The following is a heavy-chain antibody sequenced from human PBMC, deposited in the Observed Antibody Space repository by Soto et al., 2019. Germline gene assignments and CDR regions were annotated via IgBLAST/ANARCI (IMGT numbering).Heavy chain of an antibody. CDR3: ARNMDYYYGPGSGNGHGF. V-gene: IGHV1-2*02. CDR1: GYTFTAYY. J-gene: IGHJ6*02. Sequence: QVQLVQSGAEVKEPGDSVRVSCEASGYTFTAYYIHWVRQAPGQGLEWMGWINPKFGDTTYAQDFQGRGSMSRDMSISTVYMELIRLTSDDTAIYYCARNMDYYYGPGSGNGHGFWGQGTTVTVFS. CDR2: INPKFGDT. D-gene: IGHD3-10*01.